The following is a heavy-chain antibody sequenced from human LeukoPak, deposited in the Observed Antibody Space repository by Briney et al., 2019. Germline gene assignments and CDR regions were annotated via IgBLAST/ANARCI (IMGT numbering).Heavy chain of an antibody. CDR1: GFTFSNYA. D-gene: IGHD3-9*01. V-gene: IGHV3-23*01. CDR3: AKWGDYDVLTGYYVSDY. Sequence: GGSLRLPGAASGFTFSNYARSWVRQAPGKGLEGVSPITGSGGNTYYADSVKGRFTISRDNSKNTVFLQMNSLRAEDTAVYYCAKWGDYDVLTGYYVSDYWGQGTLVTVSS. CDR2: ITGSGGNT. J-gene: IGHJ4*02.